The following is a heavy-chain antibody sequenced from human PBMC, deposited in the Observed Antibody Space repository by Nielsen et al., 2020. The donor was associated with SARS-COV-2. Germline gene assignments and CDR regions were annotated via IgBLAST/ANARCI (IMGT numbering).Heavy chain of an antibody. CDR1: GFTVSSNY. D-gene: IGHD4-17*01. CDR2: IYSGGST. V-gene: IGHV3-53*04. CDR3: ARDRGIRYGDYVL. Sequence: GESLKISCAASGFTVSSNYMSWVRQAPGKGLEWVSVIYSGGSTYYADSVKGRFTISRHNSKNKLYFQMNSPRADDTAVYYCARDRGIRYGDYVLWGQGTLVIVPS. J-gene: IGHJ4*02.